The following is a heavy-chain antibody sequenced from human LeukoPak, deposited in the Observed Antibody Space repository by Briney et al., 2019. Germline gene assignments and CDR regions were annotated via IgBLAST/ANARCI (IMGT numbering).Heavy chain of an antibody. CDR3: ARVGGYSYGSFDY. D-gene: IGHD5-18*01. Sequence: SETLCLTCTVSVRPQSRYHWRWLRQPPGKGLEWIGYIYYSGSTNYNPSLKSRVTISVDTSKNQFSLKLSSVTAADTAVYYGARVGGYSYGSFDYWGQGTLDTVSS. V-gene: IGHV4-59*01. CDR1: VRPQSRYH. CDR2: IYYSGST. J-gene: IGHJ4*02.